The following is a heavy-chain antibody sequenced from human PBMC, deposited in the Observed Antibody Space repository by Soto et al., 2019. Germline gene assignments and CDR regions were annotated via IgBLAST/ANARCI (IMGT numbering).Heavy chain of an antibody. D-gene: IGHD6-13*01. Sequence: PGESLKISCKGSGYSFTSYWISWVRQMPGKGLEWMGRIDPSDSYTNYSPSFQGHVTISADKSISTAYLQWSSLKASDTAMYYCARQDSSSWYRHPFYYYGMDVWGQGTTVTVSS. CDR3: ARQDSSSWYRHPFYYYGMDV. J-gene: IGHJ6*02. V-gene: IGHV5-10-1*01. CDR2: IDPSDSYT. CDR1: GYSFTSYW.